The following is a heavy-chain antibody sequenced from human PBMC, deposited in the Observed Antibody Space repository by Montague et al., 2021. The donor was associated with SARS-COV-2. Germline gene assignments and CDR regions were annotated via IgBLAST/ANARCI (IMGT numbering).Heavy chain of an antibody. J-gene: IGHJ4*02. CDR2: THYNGTT. D-gene: IGHD3-10*02. CDR1: SGSLSGYY. V-gene: IGHV4-59*12. Sequence: SETLSLTCTASSGSLSGYYWNWIRQHPGKGLEWIGFTHYNGTTKYNPSLKSRLNMSLDTSKNQFSLTLNSVTAADTAIYYCARGTAYHVYYWGQGAPVTAAS. CDR3: ARGTAYHVYY.